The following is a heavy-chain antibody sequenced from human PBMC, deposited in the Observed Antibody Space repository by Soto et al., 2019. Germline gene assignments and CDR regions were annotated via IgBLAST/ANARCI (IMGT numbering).Heavy chain of an antibody. CDR3: AKDPNSSGYYYDY. V-gene: IGHV3-30*18. CDR1: GFTFSGYG. D-gene: IGHD3-22*01. Sequence: VGSLRLSCAASGFTFSGYGMHWVRQAPGKGLEWVAIISYDGSYKYYADSVKGRFTISRDNSKNALYLQMNSLRAEDTAVYYCAKDPNSSGYYYDYWGQGTLVTVSS. CDR2: ISYDGSYK. J-gene: IGHJ4*02.